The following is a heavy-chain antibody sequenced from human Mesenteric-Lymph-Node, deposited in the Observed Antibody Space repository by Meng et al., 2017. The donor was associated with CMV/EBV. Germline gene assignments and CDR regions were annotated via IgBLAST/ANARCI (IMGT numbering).Heavy chain of an antibody. J-gene: IGHJ4*02. CDR2: VYPGDGDT. V-gene: IGHV5-51*01. CDR1: GYSVNSYW. D-gene: IGHD2-15*01. Sequence: KVSCKASGYSVNSYWIGWVRQVLGEGPEWMGIVYPGDGDTRYSPSFQGRVTISVDKSITTAYLQWNSLKASDTAIYYCARVGASAATRGKYYFDNWGQGTLVTVSS. CDR3: ARVGASAATRGKYYFDN.